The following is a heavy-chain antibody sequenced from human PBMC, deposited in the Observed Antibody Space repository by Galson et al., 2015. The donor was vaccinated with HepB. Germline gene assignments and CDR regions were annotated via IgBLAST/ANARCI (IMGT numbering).Heavy chain of an antibody. J-gene: IGHJ6*02. D-gene: IGHD6-13*01. CDR2: INHSGST. CDR3: ARGGALSGYSSSWYLANHRPGPHRSMDV. V-gene: IGHV4-34*01. CDR1: GGSFSGYY. Sequence: ETLSLTCAVYGGSFSGYYWSWIRQPPGKGLEWIGEINHSGSTNYNPSLKSRVTISVDTSKNQFSLKLSSVTAADTAVYYCARGGALSGYSSSWYLANHRPGPHRSMDVWGQGTTVTVS.